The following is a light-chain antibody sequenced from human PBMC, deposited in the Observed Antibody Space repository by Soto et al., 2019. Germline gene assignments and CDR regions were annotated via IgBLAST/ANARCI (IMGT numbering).Light chain of an antibody. CDR1: QTTNTW. CDR3: QQYISYPYT. J-gene: IGKJ2*01. CDR2: DAS. Sequence: GDRVTITCRASQTTNTWLAWYQQKPGTAPKLLIYDASSLECGVPSRFSASGSRTEFTLTISSLQPDDLATYYCQQYISYPYTFGQGTKVEIK. V-gene: IGKV1-5*01.